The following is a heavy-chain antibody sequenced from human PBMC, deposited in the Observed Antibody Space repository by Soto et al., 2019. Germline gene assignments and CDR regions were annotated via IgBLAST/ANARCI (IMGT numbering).Heavy chain of an antibody. J-gene: IGHJ6*02. CDR3: ARDVGYGMDV. CDR1: GFTFSSYA. Sequence: PGGSLRLSCAASGFTFSSYAMHWVRQAPGKGLEWVAVISYDGSNKYYADSVKGRFTISRDNSKNTLYLQMNSLRAEDTAVYYCARDVGYGMDVCGQGTTVTVYS. V-gene: IGHV3-30-3*01. CDR2: ISYDGSNK. D-gene: IGHD3-16*01.